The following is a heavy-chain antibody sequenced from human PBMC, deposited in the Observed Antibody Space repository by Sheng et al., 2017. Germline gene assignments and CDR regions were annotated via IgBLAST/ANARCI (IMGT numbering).Heavy chain of an antibody. V-gene: IGHV1-69*05. Sequence: QVQLVQXGAEVKKPGSSVKVSCKASGGTFSSYAISWVRQAPGQGLEWMGGIIPIFGTANYAQKFQGRVTITTDESTSTAYMELSSLRSEDTAVYYCASRVAVAGIPLGYFDYWGQGTLVTVSS. CDR2: IIPIFGTA. J-gene: IGHJ4*02. CDR1: GGTFSSYA. D-gene: IGHD6-19*01. CDR3: ASRVAVAGIPLGYFDY.